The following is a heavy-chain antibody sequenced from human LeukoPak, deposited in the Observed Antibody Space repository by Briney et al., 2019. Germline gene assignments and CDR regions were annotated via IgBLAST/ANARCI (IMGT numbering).Heavy chain of an antibody. CDR3: ARVSRQVFDY. Sequence: PSETLSPTCTVSGGSISSYYWSWIRQPPGKGLEWIGYIYYSGSTNYNPSLKSRVTISVDTSKNQFSLKLSSVTAADTAVYYCARVSRQVFDYWGQGTLVTVSS. CDR1: GGSISSYY. J-gene: IGHJ4*02. CDR2: IYYSGST. V-gene: IGHV4-59*01.